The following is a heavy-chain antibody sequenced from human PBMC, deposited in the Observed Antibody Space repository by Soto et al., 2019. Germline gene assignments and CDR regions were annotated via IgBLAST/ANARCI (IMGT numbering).Heavy chain of an antibody. D-gene: IGHD4-17*01. J-gene: IGHJ4*02. CDR1: GYTFTSHD. Sequence: QEQLVQSGAEVRKPGASVKVSCKASGYTFTSHDINWVRQASGQGIEWMGWLNPNSGGTGIAQKFQDRVTLTTDTSTSTAYMELRSLRSDDTAVYYCARRLYGDYDYWGQGTLVTVSS. CDR2: LNPNSGGT. V-gene: IGHV1-8*01. CDR3: ARRLYGDYDY.